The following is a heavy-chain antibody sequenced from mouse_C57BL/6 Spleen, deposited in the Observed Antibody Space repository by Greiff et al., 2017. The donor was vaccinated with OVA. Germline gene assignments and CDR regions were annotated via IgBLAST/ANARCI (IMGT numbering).Heavy chain of an antibody. D-gene: IGHD1-1*01. CDR3: ARGSYYYGSGNYAMDY. CDR1: GYTFTSYG. J-gene: IGHJ4*01. V-gene: IGHV1-81*01. CDR2: IYPRSGNT. Sequence: VQLQQSGAELARPGASVKLSCKASGYTFTSYGISWVKQRTGQGLEWIGEIYPRSGNTYYNEKFKGKATLTADKSSSTAYMVLRRLTSEDSAVYFCARGSYYYGSGNYAMDYWGQGTSVTVSS.